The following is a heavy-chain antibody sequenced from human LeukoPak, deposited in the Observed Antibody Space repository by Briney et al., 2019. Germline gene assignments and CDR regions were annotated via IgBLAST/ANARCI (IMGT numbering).Heavy chain of an antibody. Sequence: PETLSLTCTVSGGSISSSSYYWGWIRQPPGKGLEWIGSIYYSGSTYYNPSLKSRVTISVDTSKNQFSLKLSSVTAADTAVYYCARLNWAYYFDYWGQGTLVTVSS. J-gene: IGHJ4*02. V-gene: IGHV4-39*01. D-gene: IGHD3-16*01. CDR1: GGSISSSSYY. CDR3: ARLNWAYYFDY. CDR2: IYYSGST.